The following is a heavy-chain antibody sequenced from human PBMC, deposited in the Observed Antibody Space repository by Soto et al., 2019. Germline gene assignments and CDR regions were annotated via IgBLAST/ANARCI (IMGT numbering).Heavy chain of an antibody. CDR3: ARRAWDSYYAIDV. CDR1: GFTYPDFA. J-gene: IGHJ6*02. V-gene: IGHV3-30*09. D-gene: IGHD3-22*01. Sequence: VQLVESGGGEVQPGRSLRLSCAASGFTYPDFALHWVRQAPGKGLEWVAIISYDGSDKYYADSVKGRFAIPRDNPKNTLYLEMNSLRPEDTAVYFCARRAWDSYYAIDVWGQGTTVTVFS. CDR2: ISYDGSDK.